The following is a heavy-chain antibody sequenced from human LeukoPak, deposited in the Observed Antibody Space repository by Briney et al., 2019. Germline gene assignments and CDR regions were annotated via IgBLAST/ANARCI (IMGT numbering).Heavy chain of an antibody. CDR3: ARGLVSDIAAADYFDF. CDR1: GGSFSAYY. J-gene: IGHJ4*02. Sequence: PSETLSLTCAVYGGSFSAYYWSWIRQPPGKGLEWIGEINHSGSTNYNPSLKSRVTISVDTSKNQFSLKLSSVTAADTAVYYCARGLVSDIAAADYFDFWGQGTLVTVSS. D-gene: IGHD6-13*01. CDR2: INHSGST. V-gene: IGHV4-34*01.